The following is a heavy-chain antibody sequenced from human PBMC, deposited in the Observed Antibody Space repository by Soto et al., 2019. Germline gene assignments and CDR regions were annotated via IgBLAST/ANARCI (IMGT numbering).Heavy chain of an antibody. V-gene: IGHV3-23*01. Sequence: EVQLLESGGGLVQPGGSLRLSCAASGFTFNNYAMTWVRQAPGKGLEWVSAISGGGDTTSYADSVKGRFTVSRDGSKNTLYLQMVIPRAEDPALYYCAKGRGGSGSLTPRVDFWGQGTLVTVSS. CDR2: ISGGGDTT. D-gene: IGHD3-10*01. J-gene: IGHJ4*02. CDR1: GFTFNNYA. CDR3: AKGRGGSGSLTPRVDF.